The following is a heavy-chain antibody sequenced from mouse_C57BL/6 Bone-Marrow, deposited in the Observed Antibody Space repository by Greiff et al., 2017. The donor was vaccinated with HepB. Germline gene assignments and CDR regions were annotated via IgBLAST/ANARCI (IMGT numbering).Heavy chain of an antibody. J-gene: IGHJ4*01. D-gene: IGHD2-2*01. Sequence: QVQLKESGAELVRPGTSVKMSCKASGYTFTNYWIGWAKQRPGHGLEWIGDIYPGGGYTNYNEKFKGKATLTADKSSSTAYMQFSSLTSEDSAIYYCARGSTMVTTGYAMDYWGQGTSVTVSS. V-gene: IGHV1-63*01. CDR2: IYPGGGYT. CDR1: GYTFTNYW. CDR3: ARGSTMVTTGYAMDY.